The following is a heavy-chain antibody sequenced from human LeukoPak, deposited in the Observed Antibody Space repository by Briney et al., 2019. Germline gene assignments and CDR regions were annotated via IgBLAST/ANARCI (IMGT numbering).Heavy chain of an antibody. CDR3: ARVDGEQQLVFDY. V-gene: IGHV1-69*05. D-gene: IGHD6-13*01. CDR1: GGTFSSYA. Sequence: ASVKVSCKASGGTFSSYAISWVRQAPGQGLEWMGGIIPIFGRANYAQKFQGRVTITTDESTSTAYMELSSLRSEDTAVYYCARVDGEQQLVFDYWGQGTLVTVSS. CDR2: IIPIFGRA. J-gene: IGHJ4*02.